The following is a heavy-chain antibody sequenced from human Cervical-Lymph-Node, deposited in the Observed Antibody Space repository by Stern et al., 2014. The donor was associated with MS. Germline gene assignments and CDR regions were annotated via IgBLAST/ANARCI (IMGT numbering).Heavy chain of an antibody. CDR3: ARLAWEVKGAFDV. V-gene: IGHV3-7*01. CDR2: IKQDGSQI. CDR1: GFTFSTYW. J-gene: IGHJ3*01. D-gene: IGHD1-26*01. Sequence: EVQLLESGGGLVQPGGSLRLSCVASGFTFSTYWMSWVRQAPGKGLEWVANIKQDGSQIYFADSLRGRFTISRDNARNSLYLQMNSLRAEDTAVYYCARLAWEVKGAFDVWGQGTMVAVSS.